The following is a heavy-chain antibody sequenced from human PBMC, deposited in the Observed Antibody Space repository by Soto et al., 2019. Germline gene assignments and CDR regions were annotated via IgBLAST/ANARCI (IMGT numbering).Heavy chain of an antibody. CDR2: IIPIFGTA. J-gene: IGHJ3*02. Sequence: QVQLVQSGAEVKKPGSSVKVSCKASGGTFSSYAISWVRQAPGQGLEWMGGIIPIFGTANYAQKFQGRVTITADEATSTAYMELSSLRSEDTAVYYCARVGRGSSSTGYAFDIWGQGTMVTVSS. D-gene: IGHD6-6*01. CDR1: GGTFSSYA. V-gene: IGHV1-69*01. CDR3: ARVGRGSSSTGYAFDI.